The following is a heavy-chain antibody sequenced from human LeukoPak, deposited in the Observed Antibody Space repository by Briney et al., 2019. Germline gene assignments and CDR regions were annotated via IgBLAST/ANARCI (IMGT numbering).Heavy chain of an antibody. CDR3: AKTGGHYYDSSASYYPDY. CDR2: IGGSGGST. CDR1: GFIFSNYA. Sequence: PGGSPRLSCAASGFIFSNYAMSWVRQAPGKGLEWVSAIGGSGGSTFYADSVKGRFTISRDNSRKTLYLQMNSLRAEDTAVYYCAKTGGHYYDSSASYYPDYWGQGTLVTVSS. V-gene: IGHV3-23*01. J-gene: IGHJ4*02. D-gene: IGHD3-22*01.